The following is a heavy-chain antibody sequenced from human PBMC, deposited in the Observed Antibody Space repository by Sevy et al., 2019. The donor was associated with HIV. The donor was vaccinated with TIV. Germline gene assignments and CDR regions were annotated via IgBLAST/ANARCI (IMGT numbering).Heavy chain of an antibody. CDR2: ISNSTNTR. V-gene: IGHV3-48*01. Sequence: GESLKISCAASGFTFSSFGMNWVRQAPGKGLEWISYISNSTNTRLYAASVTGRFSISRDNARNSLYLQMNSLRAEDTAVYYCARESYFYDTTTFPENDYWGRGTLVTVSS. CDR1: GFTFSSFG. D-gene: IGHD3-22*01. CDR3: ARESYFYDTTTFPENDY. J-gene: IGHJ4*02.